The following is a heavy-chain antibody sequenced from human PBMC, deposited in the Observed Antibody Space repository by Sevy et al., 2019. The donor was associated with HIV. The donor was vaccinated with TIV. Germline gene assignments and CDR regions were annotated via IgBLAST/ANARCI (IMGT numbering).Heavy chain of an antibody. CDR1: GFNFSSHG. V-gene: IGHV3-30*18. J-gene: IGHJ4*02. Sequence: GGSLRLSCAASGFNFSSHGIHWVRQAPGKGLEWVAVISYDGSQKYYADSIKGRFTISRDNSKNTLYLQMNSLRPEDTALYYCAKEGMRSGPRLLWFAELLYQFDFWGQGTLVTVSS. CDR2: ISYDGSQK. D-gene: IGHD3-10*01. CDR3: AKEGMRSGPRLLWFAELLYQFDF.